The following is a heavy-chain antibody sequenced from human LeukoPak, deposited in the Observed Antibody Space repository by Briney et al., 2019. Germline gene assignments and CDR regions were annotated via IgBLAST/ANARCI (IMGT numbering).Heavy chain of an antibody. CDR2: IYYSGSP. J-gene: IGHJ6*02. V-gene: IGHV4-59*08. CDR1: GGSISSYY. Sequence: SETLSLTCTVSGGSISSYYWSWIRQPPGKGLEWIRPIYYSGSPNYNPSLKSRVTISVDTSQNQFSLKLSSVTAADTAVYYCARHDYYYYGMDVWGQGTTVTVSS. CDR3: ARHDYYYYGMDV.